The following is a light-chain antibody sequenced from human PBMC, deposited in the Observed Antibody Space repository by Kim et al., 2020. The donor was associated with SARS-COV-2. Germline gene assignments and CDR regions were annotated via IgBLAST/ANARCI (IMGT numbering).Light chain of an antibody. V-gene: IGLV1-44*01. J-gene: IGLJ3*02. CDR2: SNN. CDR1: SSNIGSNN. Sequence: QSVLTQPPSASGTPWQRVTISCSGSSSNIGSNNVVWYQQFPGAAPNVLIHSNNQRPSGIPDRFSGSRSGTSASLAISGLQSGDEADYYCAVWDDSLKQGVFGGGTQLTVL. CDR3: AVWDDSLKQGV.